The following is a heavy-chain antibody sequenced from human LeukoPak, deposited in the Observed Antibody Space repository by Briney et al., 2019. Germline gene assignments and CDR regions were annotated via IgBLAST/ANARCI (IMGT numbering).Heavy chain of an antibody. D-gene: IGHD5-18*01. V-gene: IGHV4-39*01. CDR1: GGSIRSSSYY. CDR3: ARLYSYGDY. Sequence: PSETLSLTCTVSGGSIRSSSYYWGWIRQPPGKGLEWIGNIYYSGHTYYNPSLKSRVTISVDTSKNQFSLKLNSVTAADTAVYYCARLYSYGDYWGQGALVTVSS. J-gene: IGHJ4*02. CDR2: IYYSGHT.